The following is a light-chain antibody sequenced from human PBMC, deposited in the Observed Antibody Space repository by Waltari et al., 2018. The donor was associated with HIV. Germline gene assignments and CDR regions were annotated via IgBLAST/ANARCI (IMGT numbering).Light chain of an antibody. CDR1: SSDVGGYTY. V-gene: IGLV2-14*01. J-gene: IGLJ1*01. CDR3: SSYASSSTPYV. CDR2: EVS. Sequence: QSALTQPASVSGSPGPSITISCTGTSSDVGGYTYVSWYQQHPGKAPKLMIYEVSNRPSGVSNRFSDSKSGNTASLTISGLQAEDEADYYCSSYASSSTPYVFGTGTKVTVL.